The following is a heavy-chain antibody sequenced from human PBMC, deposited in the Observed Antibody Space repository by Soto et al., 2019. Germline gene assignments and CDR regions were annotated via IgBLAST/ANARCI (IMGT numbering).Heavy chain of an antibody. CDR2: MSPNKGET. D-gene: IGHD2-21*02. Sequence: GASVKVSCKASGYTFTTYDINWVRQATGQGLEWMGWMSPNKGETGYAQKFQGRVTLTRDTSVSTAYMELSSLRSEDTAIYYCARGVTAGVDHWGQGTLVTVSS. CDR1: GYTFTTYD. CDR3: ARGVTAGVDH. J-gene: IGHJ4*02. V-gene: IGHV1-8*01.